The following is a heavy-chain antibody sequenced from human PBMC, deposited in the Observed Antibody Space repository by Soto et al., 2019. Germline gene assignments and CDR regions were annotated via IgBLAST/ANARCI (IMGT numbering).Heavy chain of an antibody. CDR1: GFTFSSYG. J-gene: IGHJ6*03. CDR2: ISYDGSNK. CDR3: SKDAIVVVPAARKYYYYYMDV. D-gene: IGHD2-2*01. V-gene: IGHV3-30*18. Sequence: QVQLVESGGGVVQPGRSLRLSCAASGFTFSSYGMHWVRQAPGKGLEWVAVISYDGSNKYYADSVKGRFTISRDNSKNKLYLQMNSLRAEDTAVYYCSKDAIVVVPAARKYYYYYMDVWGKGTTVTVSS.